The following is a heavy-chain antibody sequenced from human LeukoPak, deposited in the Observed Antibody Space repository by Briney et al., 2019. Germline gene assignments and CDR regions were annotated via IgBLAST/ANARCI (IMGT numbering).Heavy chain of an antibody. V-gene: IGHV1-18*01. CDR1: GGTFSSYD. CDR2: ISAYNGNT. D-gene: IGHD2-15*01. Sequence: ASVKVSCKASGGTFSSYDISWVRQAPGQGLEWMGWISAYNGNTNYAQKLQGRVTMTTDTSTSTAYMELRSLRSDDTAVYYCARHSRPYCSGGSCPIDYWGQGTLVTVSS. J-gene: IGHJ4*02. CDR3: ARHSRPYCSGGSCPIDY.